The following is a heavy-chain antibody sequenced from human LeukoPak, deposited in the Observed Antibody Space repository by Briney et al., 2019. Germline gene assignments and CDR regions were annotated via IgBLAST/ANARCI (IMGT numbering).Heavy chain of an antibody. CDR2: IYYSGST. CDR1: GGSISSSSYY. CDR3: ARFTITMVRGVISWFDP. J-gene: IGHJ5*02. V-gene: IGHV4-39*07. D-gene: IGHD3-10*01. Sequence: SETLSLTCTVSGGSISSSSYYWGWIRQPPGKGLEWIGSIYYSGSTYYNPSLKSRVTISVDTSKNQFSLKLSSVTAADTAVYYCARFTITMVRGVISWFDPWGQGTLVTVSS.